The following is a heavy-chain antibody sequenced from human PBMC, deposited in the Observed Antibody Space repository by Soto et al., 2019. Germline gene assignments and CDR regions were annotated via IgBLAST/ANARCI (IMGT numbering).Heavy chain of an antibody. CDR3: ARGGYDGSGSPYPAY. CDR2: IYYLGST. Sequence: SLTCSVSGCSMSEYFWSWIRQSPGKGLEWIGYIYYLGSTDYNPSLKSRVTISVDTSKRQFSLRLTSVTAADTAVYYCARGGYDGSGSPYPAYWGPGTQVTVSS. CDR1: GCSMSEYF. J-gene: IGHJ4*02. V-gene: IGHV4-59*01. D-gene: IGHD3-10*01.